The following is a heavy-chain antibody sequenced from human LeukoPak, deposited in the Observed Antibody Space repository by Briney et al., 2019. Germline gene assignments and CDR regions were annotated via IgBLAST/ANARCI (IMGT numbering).Heavy chain of an antibody. J-gene: IGHJ4*02. V-gene: IGHV5-51*01. CDR2: IYPGDSDT. D-gene: IGHD2-15*01. Sequence: GESLKISCKGSGYSFTSYWIGWVRQMPGKGLEWMGTIYPGDSDTRYSPSFQGQVTISADKSISTAYLQWSSLKASDTAMYYCARHKGGKGPWVATDYWGQGTLVTVSS. CDR3: ARHKGGKGPWVATDY. CDR1: GYSFTSYW.